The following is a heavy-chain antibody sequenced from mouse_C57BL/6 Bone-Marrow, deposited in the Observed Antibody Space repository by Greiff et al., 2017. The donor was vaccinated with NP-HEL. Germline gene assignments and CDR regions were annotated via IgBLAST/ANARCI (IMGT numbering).Heavy chain of an antibody. CDR3: AREGMGGFAY. CDR1: GYTFTDYY. J-gene: IGHJ3*01. V-gene: IGHV1-84*01. CDR2: IYPGSGNT. Sequence: VQLQQSGPALVKPGASVKISCKASGYTFTDYYINWVKQRPGQGLAWIGWIYPGSGNTKYNEKFKGKATLTVDTSSSTAYMQLSSLTSEDSAVYCCAREGMGGFAYWGQGTLVTVSA. D-gene: IGHD2-3*01.